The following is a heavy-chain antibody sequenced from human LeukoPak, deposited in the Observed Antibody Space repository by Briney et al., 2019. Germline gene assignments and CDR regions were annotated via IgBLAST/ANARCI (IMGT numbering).Heavy chain of an antibody. CDR2: IYSGGDT. V-gene: IGHV3-53*01. CDR3: AKDEPRRYYDSSGYAPFDY. CDR1: GFTVSSNY. J-gene: IGHJ4*02. Sequence: GGSLRLSCAASGFTVSSNYMTWVRQAPGKGLEWVSVIYSGGDTYYADSVKGRFTIFRDNSKNTVYLQMNSLRAEDTAMYYCAKDEPRRYYDSSGYAPFDYWGQGTLVTVSS. D-gene: IGHD3-22*01.